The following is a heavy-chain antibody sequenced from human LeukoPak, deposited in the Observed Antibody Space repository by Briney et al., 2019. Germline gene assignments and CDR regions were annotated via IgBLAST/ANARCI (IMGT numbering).Heavy chain of an antibody. Sequence: SETLSLTCTVSGGSISNSNCHRGWIRQPPGKGLEWIGSIYYSGNTNYNPSLKSRVTISVDTSKNQFSLKVNSVTAADTAVYYCARLRYNPKVLESWGQGALVTVSS. D-gene: IGHD1-14*01. V-gene: IGHV4-39*01. CDR3: ARLRYNPKVLES. CDR1: GGSISNSNCH. J-gene: IGHJ4*02. CDR2: IYYSGNT.